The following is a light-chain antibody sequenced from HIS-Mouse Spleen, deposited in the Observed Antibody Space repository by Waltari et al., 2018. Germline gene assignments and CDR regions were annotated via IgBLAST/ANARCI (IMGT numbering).Light chain of an antibody. CDR1: KLGDTY. J-gene: IGLJ2*01. CDR2: QDS. Sequence: SYELTQPPSVSVSPGQTASITCPGDKLGDTYACWYQQKPAQSPVLVIYQDSKRPSGIPERFSGSNSGNTATLTISGTQAMDEADYYCQAWDSSTVVFGGGTKLTVL. CDR3: QAWDSSTVV. V-gene: IGLV3-1*01.